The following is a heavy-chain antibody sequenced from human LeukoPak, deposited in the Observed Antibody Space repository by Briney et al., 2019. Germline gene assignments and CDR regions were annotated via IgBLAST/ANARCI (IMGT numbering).Heavy chain of an antibody. CDR2: IYHSGGT. D-gene: IGHD1-26*01. V-gene: IGHV4-59*01. CDR1: GGFIGSFY. J-gene: IGHJ4*02. Sequence: PSETLSLTCTVSGGFIGSFYWNWIRQPPGKGLEWIGNIYHSGGTNYNPSLKSRVTILVDTSKNQISLKLSSVTAADTAVYYCARGERDWWERYYFDYWGQGTLVTVSS. CDR3: ARGERDWWERYYFDY.